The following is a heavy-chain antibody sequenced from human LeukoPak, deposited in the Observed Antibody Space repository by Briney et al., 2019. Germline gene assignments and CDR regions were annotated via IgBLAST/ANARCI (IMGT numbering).Heavy chain of an antibody. CDR3: ARVARDYGDSSRIDY. V-gene: IGHV1-2*02. D-gene: IGHD4-17*01. J-gene: IGHJ4*02. CDR2: INPNSGGT. CDR1: GYTFTGYY. Sequence: GASVKVSCKASGYTFTGYYMHWVRQAPGQGLEWMGWINPNSGGTNYAQKFQGRVTMTRDTSTSTAYMELSRLRSDDTAVYYCARVARDYGDSSRIDYWGQGTLVTVSS.